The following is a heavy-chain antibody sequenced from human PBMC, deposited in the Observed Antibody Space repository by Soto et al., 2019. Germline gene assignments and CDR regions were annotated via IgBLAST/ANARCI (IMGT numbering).Heavy chain of an antibody. CDR2: IIPIFGTA. V-gene: IGHV1-69*01. J-gene: IGHJ6*02. Sequence: QVQLEQSGGEVKKPGSSVKVSCKASGVTFSKFIMTWVRQAPGLGLEWVGGIIPIFGTANYAQTFQGRVTITADEYTSTSYLEVSNLRSEDTAVYYCAKVRYSSPMGYYYGMDVWGQGTAVTVSS. CDR1: GVTFSKFI. D-gene: IGHD6-19*01. CDR3: AKVRYSSPMGYYYGMDV.